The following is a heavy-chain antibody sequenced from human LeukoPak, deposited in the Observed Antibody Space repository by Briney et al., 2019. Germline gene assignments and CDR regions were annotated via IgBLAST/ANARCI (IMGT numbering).Heavy chain of an antibody. Sequence: NPGGSLRLSCAASGFTFSSYSMNWVRQAPGKGLEWVSSISRSSSYIYYADSVKGRFTISRDNAKNSLYLQMNSLRAEDTAVYYCARDLASIVATTGYFDYWGQGTLVTVSS. V-gene: IGHV3-21*01. D-gene: IGHD5-12*01. CDR2: ISRSSSYI. CDR3: ARDLASIVATTGYFDY. CDR1: GFTFSSYS. J-gene: IGHJ4*02.